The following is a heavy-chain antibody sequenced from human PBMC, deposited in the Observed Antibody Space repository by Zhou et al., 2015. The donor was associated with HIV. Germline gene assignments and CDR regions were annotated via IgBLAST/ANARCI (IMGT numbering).Heavy chain of an antibody. D-gene: IGHD6-19*01. Sequence: QVQLVQSGAEVKKPGSSVKVSCKASGGTFSSYAISWVRQAPGQGLEWMGGIIPIFGTANYAQKFQGRVTITADESTSTAYMELSSLRSEDTAVYYCARRGGGSSGWYRGGALWTTWGQGTLVTVSS. CDR3: ARRGGGSSGWYRGGALWTT. CDR1: GGTFSSYA. J-gene: IGHJ4*02. V-gene: IGHV1-69*12. CDR2: IIPIFGTA.